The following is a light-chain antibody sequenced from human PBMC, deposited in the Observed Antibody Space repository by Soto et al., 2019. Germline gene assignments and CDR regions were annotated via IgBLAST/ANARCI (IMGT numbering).Light chain of an antibody. CDR3: QQSYSTPHT. CDR1: QIISTY. Sequence: DIQMTQSPSSLAASVGDRVTIFCRASQIISTYLNWYQQKPGQVPTLLIYGASSLQSGVPSRFSASGSGTDFTLSISSLQREDFATYYCQQSYSTPHTFGQGTKLEIK. CDR2: GAS. J-gene: IGKJ2*01. V-gene: IGKV1-39*01.